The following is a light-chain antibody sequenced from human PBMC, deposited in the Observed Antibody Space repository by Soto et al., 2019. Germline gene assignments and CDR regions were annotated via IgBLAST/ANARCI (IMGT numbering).Light chain of an antibody. CDR1: QSVSSN. V-gene: IGKV3-15*01. CDR2: DAS. CDR3: QQYNTWPLS. Sequence: ETVMTQSPATLSVSPGERPTLSCRASQSVSSNLAWYQQKPGQAPRLLIYDASTRATGIPARFSGSGSGTEFTLTISSLQSEEFAVYYCQQYNTWPLSFGTGTKGDIK. J-gene: IGKJ3*01.